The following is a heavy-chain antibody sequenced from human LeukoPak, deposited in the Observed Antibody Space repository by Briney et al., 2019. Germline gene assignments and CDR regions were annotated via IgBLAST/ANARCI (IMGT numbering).Heavy chain of an antibody. CDR1: GYTFTFYY. Sequence: ASVKVSCKASGYTFTFYYLPWVRQAPGQGLEWMGWINPNSGGTNYAQKFQGRVTMTRDTSINTAYMELSRLRSDDTAVYYCAIVATTQLFDSWGQGTLITVSS. D-gene: IGHD5-12*01. J-gene: IGHJ4*02. V-gene: IGHV1-2*02. CDR3: AIVATTQLFDS. CDR2: INPNSGGT.